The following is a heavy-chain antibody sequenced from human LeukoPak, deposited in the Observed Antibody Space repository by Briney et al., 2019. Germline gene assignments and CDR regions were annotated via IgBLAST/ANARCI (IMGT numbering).Heavy chain of an antibody. V-gene: IGHV3-33*06. CDR3: AKGPRAVADLGIRPYYFDY. CDR2: IWYDGGNK. J-gene: IGHJ4*02. Sequence: GRSLRLSCAASGFTFSTYGMNWVRQAPGKGLEWVAIIWYDGGNKYYADSVKGRFTISRDNSKNTLYLQMNSLRAEDTAVYYCAKGPRAVADLGIRPYYFDYWGQGTLVTVSS. D-gene: IGHD6-19*01. CDR1: GFTFSTYG.